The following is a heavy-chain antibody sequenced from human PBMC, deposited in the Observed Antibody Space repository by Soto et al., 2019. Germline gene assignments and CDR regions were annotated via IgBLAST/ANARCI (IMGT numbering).Heavy chain of an antibody. J-gene: IGHJ5*02. CDR3: ARDQVGYCSGGSCYFGWFEP. CDR1: GFTFSSYS. V-gene: IGHV3-21*01. Sequence: GGSLRLSCAASGFTFSSYSMNWVRQAPGKGLEWVSSISSSSSYIYYADSVKGRFTISRDNAKNSLYLQMNSLRAEDTAVYYCARDQVGYCSGGSCYFGWFEPWGQGTLVTVSS. CDR2: ISSSSSYI. D-gene: IGHD2-15*01.